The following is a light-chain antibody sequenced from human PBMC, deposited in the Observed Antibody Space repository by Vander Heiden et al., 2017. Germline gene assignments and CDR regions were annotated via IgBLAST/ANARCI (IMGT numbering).Light chain of an antibody. CDR2: MSS. V-gene: IGLV1-47*01. Sequence: QSVLTQPPSASGTPGQRVSISCSGSRSNIATNYVYWFQQSPGTAAKLLSYMSSQRPSGVPDRFSGSKSGTSASLAISGLRSEDEADYYCASWDESLSGVVFGGGTKLTVL. CDR1: RSNIATNY. J-gene: IGLJ2*01. CDR3: ASWDESLSGVV.